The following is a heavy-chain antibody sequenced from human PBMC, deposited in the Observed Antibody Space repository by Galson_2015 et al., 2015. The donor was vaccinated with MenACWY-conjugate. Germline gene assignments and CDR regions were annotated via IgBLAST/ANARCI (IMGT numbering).Heavy chain of an antibody. V-gene: IGHV4-39*01. CDR3: ARWACSTSSCARRYFGH. CDR2: IYYSGST. D-gene: IGHD2-2*01. Sequence: LSLTCTVSGGSISSSSYYWGWIRQSPGKGLEWIGSIYYSGSTYYNPSLKSRVTISVDTSKNQFSLKLSSVTAADTAVYYCARWACSTSSCARRYFGHWGQGTQVTVSS. CDR1: GGSISSSSYY. J-gene: IGHJ4*02.